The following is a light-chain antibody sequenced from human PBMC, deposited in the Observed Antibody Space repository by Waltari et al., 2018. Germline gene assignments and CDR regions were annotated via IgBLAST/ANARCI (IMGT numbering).Light chain of an antibody. CDR3: QQYGSSLIT. J-gene: IGKJ5*01. CDR1: QSVSSSY. CDR2: GAS. V-gene: IGKV3-20*01. Sequence: EIVLTQSPGTLSLSPGERVPLPCRASQSVSSSYLAWYQQKPGQAPRLLIYGASSRATGTPDRFSGRGSGTGFTLTISRLEPEDFAVYYCQQYGSSLITFGQGTRLEIK.